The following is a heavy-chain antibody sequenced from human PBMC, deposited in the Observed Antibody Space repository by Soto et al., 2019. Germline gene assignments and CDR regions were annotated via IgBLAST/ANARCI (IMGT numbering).Heavy chain of an antibody. CDR2: IRGYNGDT. CDR3: ARDPGSTDAYFDY. V-gene: IGHV1-18*04. Sequence: ASVKVSCKTSGYTFTNYGISWVRQAPGQGLEWMAWIRGYNGDTNSAQRLQGRVHLTIDTSTSTAYMELTSLTSDDTAVYYCARDPGSTDAYFDYWGQGTLVTVSS. D-gene: IGHD1-26*01. CDR1: GYTFTNYG. J-gene: IGHJ4*02.